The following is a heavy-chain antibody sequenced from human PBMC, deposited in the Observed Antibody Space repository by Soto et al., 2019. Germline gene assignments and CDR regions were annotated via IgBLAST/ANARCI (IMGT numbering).Heavy chain of an antibody. CDR1: AFTVSRNY. CDR2: SYSGGTT. Sequence: GGSLRLSCAASAFTVSRNYVSWVRQAPGKGLAWVSLSYSGGTTDYADSVRGRLTISRDNAKNSLYLKINSLRAEDTAVYYCARETRGTEQRLGRYPYYYGMDVWGQGATVTVSS. CDR3: ARETRGTEQRLGRYPYYYGMDV. D-gene: IGHD6-25*01. V-gene: IGHV3-53*01. J-gene: IGHJ6*02.